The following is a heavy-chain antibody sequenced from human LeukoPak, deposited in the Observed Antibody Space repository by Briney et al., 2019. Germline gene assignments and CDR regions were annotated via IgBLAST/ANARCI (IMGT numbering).Heavy chain of an antibody. V-gene: IGHV4-4*07. CDR2: IYTSGST. Sequence: SETLSLTCTVSGGSISSYYWSWIRQPAGKGLEWIGRIYTSGSTNYNPSLKSRVTMSVDTSKNQFSLKLSSVTAADTAVYYCARDISYYYDSSGSPDYWGQGTPVTVSS. CDR1: GGSISSYY. D-gene: IGHD3-22*01. J-gene: IGHJ4*02. CDR3: ARDISYYYDSSGSPDY.